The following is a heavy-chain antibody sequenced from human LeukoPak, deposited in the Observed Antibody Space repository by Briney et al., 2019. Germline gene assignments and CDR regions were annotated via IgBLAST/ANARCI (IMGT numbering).Heavy chain of an antibody. J-gene: IGHJ4*02. CDR2: IWYDGSNK. CDR3: AGRRGSSRTPDDY. CDR1: GFTFSSYG. D-gene: IGHD2-2*01. Sequence: PGGSLRLSCAASGFTFSSYGMHWVRQAPGKGLEWVAVIWYDGSNKYYADSVKGRFTISRDNSKNTLYLQMNSLRAEDTAVYYCAGRRGSSRTPDDYWGQGTLVTVSS. V-gene: IGHV3-33*01.